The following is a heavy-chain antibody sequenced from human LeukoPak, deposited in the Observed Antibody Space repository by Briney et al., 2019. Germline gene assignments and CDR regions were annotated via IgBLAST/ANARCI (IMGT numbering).Heavy chain of an antibody. D-gene: IGHD6-19*01. CDR1: GFTFDDYA. CDR2: ISYDGSNK. Sequence: SGGSLRLSCAASGFTFDDYAMHWVRQAPDKGLEWVAVISYDGSNKYYADSVKGRFTISRDNSKNTLYLQMNSLRAEDTAVYYCARSSTRSGPSWGQGTLVTVSS. CDR3: ARSSTRSGPS. V-gene: IGHV3-30-3*01. J-gene: IGHJ4*02.